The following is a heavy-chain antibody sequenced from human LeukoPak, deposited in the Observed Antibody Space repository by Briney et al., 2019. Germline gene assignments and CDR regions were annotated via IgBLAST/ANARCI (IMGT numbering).Heavy chain of an antibody. CDR1: GYTFTSYD. V-gene: IGHV1-8*01. Sequence: ASVKVSCKASGYTFTSYDINWVRQATGQGLEWIGWMNPNSGNTGYAQKFQGRVTMTRNTSISTAYMELSSLRSEDTAVYYCARGARTRYCSGGSCSVAGYWGQGTLVTVSS. CDR3: ARGARTRYCSGGSCSVAGY. CDR2: MNPNSGNT. J-gene: IGHJ4*02. D-gene: IGHD2-15*01.